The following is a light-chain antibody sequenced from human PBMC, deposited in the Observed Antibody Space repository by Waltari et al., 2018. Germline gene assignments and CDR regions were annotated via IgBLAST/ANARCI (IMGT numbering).Light chain of an antibody. CDR1: QSLFYSSNNKNY. CDR2: WAS. Sequence: DVVMTQSPDFLAVSLGERATIHCKSSQSLFYSSNNKNYFAWYQQKPGQPPKLLIYWASPRESGVPDRFSGSGSGTDFTLTISSLQAEDVAIYFCQQYYITPLSFGGGTRVEIK. V-gene: IGKV4-1*01. CDR3: QQYYITPLS. J-gene: IGKJ4*01.